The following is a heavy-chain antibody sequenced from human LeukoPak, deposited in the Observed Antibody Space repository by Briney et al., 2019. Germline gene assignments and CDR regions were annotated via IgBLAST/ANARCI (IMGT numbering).Heavy chain of an antibody. D-gene: IGHD1-26*01. CDR3: ASRGGTYSRSLDY. V-gene: IGHV4-34*01. CDR2: INHSGST. CDR1: GGSFSGYY. Sequence: PSETLSLTCAVYGGSFSGYYWSWIRQPPGKGLEWIGEINHSGSTNYNPSLKSRVTISVDTSKNQFSLKLSSVTAADTAVYYCASRGGTYSRSLDYWGQGTLVTVFS. J-gene: IGHJ4*02.